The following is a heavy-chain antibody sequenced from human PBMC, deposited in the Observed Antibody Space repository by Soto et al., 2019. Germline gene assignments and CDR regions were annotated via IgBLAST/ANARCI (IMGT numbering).Heavy chain of an antibody. CDR2: VYYTGTS. CDR1: GCSFSSSRYY. J-gene: IGHJ5*01. Sequence: PAGTLTLSCHVSGCSFSSSRYYWGWMRQPPGKGLVWIGSVYYTGTSYDDPSINSRVTMSVDRTKNQFSLNITPVADEGVAIYYCVRIFRYISNWGEFDLWGQGTPVTVSS. V-gene: IGHV4-39*01. D-gene: IGHD2-2*01. CDR3: VRIFRYISNWGEFDL.